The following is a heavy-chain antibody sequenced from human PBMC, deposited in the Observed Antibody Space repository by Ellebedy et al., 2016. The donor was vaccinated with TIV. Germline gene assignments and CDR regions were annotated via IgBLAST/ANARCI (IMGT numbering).Heavy chain of an antibody. CDR1: GLTFSSHA. D-gene: IGHD4-23*01. CDR2: IFSAADGGET. J-gene: IGHJ4*02. V-gene: IGHV3-23*03. Sequence: GESLKISCAGSGLTFSSHAMSWVRQAPGKGLEWVSVIFSAADGGETHYADSVKGRFTISRDSSKNTLYLQMNSLRAEDTAVYYCARDAAGNGGKLDYWGQGALVTVSS. CDR3: ARDAAGNGGKLDY.